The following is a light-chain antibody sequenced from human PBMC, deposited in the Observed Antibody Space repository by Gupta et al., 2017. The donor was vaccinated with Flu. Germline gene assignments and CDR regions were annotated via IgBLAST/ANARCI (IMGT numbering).Light chain of an antibody. J-gene: IGKJ5*01. CDR1: QSISSY. Sequence: GDRVTITCRASQSISSYLNWYQQKPGKAPKLLIYAASSLQSGVPSRFSGSGSGTDFTLTISSLQPEDFATYYCQQSDSTPSITFAQGTRMEIK. V-gene: IGKV1-39*01. CDR2: AAS. CDR3: QQSDSTPSIT.